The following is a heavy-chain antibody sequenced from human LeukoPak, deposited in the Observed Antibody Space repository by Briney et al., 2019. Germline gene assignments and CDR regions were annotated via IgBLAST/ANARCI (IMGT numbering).Heavy chain of an antibody. Sequence: GGSLRLSCAASGFTFSSYSMNWVRQAPGKGLEWVSSISSSSSYIYYADSVKGRFTISRDNAKNSLYLQMNSLRAEDTAVYYCASPTHGISSSWYSVGDFQHWGQGTLVTVSS. D-gene: IGHD6-13*01. CDR1: GFTFSSYS. J-gene: IGHJ1*01. CDR3: ASPTHGISSSWYSVGDFQH. V-gene: IGHV3-21*01. CDR2: ISSSSSYI.